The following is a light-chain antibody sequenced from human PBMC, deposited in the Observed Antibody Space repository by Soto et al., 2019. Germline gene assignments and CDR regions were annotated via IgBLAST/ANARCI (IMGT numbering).Light chain of an antibody. CDR1: QSVRNS. CDR2: SAS. CDR3: QQYQYWPPS. Sequence: EIVMTQSTATLSVSPGERATLSCRAGQSVRNSLAWYQQKPGQAPRLLMYSASARATGVADRFSGSESGTEFTLTISSLQSEGLAVYYCQQYQYWPPSFGAGTRVELK. J-gene: IGKJ4*01. V-gene: IGKV3D-15*01.